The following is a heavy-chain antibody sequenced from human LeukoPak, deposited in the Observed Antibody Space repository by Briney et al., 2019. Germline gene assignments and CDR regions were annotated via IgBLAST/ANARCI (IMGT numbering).Heavy chain of an antibody. CDR2: TYYRSKWYY. J-gene: IGHJ4*02. V-gene: IGHV6-1*01. CDR3: ARDPVGGSTIFDY. CDR1: GDSVSSNSAT. Sequence: SQTLSLTCAISGDSVSSNSATWNWIRQSPSRGLEWLGRTYYRSKWYYDYAVAVKSRISINPDTSKNQFSLQLSSVTPEDTAVYYCARDPVGGSTIFDYWGQGTLVTVSS. D-gene: IGHD1-26*01.